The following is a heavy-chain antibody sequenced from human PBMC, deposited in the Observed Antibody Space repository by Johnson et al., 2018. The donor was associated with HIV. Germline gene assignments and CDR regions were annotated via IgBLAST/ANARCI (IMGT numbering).Heavy chain of an antibody. J-gene: IGHJ3*02. CDR3: AKERGTATRWYAREAFDI. CDR2: FYNDGGT. Sequence: EVQLVESGVGLIQPGGSLRLSCAASGFTVNSNAMNWVRQAPGKGLEWVSGFYNDGGTYYADSVQGRFTISRDNSKNTLFLQMNNLRAEDTAMYYCAKERGTATRWYAREAFDIWGQGTMVTVSS. V-gene: IGHV3-53*01. D-gene: IGHD6-13*01. CDR1: GFTVNSNA.